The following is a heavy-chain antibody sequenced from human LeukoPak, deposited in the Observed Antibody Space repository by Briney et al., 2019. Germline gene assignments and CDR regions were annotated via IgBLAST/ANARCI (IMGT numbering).Heavy chain of an antibody. CDR3: ARGEDY. V-gene: IGHV3-11*06. J-gene: IGHJ4*02. Sequence: GGSLRLSGAASGFTFSDYYMTWIRQAPGKGLEWVSSITGSSTYTNYADSVKGRFAISRDNAENSLYLQMNSLRDEDTAVYYCARGEDYWGQGTLVTVSS. CDR2: ITGSSTYT. CDR1: GFTFSDYY.